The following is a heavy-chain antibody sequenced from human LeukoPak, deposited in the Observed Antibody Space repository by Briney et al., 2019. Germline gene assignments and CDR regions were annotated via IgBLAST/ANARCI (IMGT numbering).Heavy chain of an antibody. V-gene: IGHV3-53*01. Sequence: GGSLRLSCAASGFSVSSNYMSWVRQAPGKGLEWVSVIYSGGSTYYADSVKGRFTISRDNSKNTLYLEMNSLRAEDTAVYYCARAKWLRRVYYFDYWGQGTLVTVSS. CDR3: ARAKWLRRVYYFDY. D-gene: IGHD5-12*01. J-gene: IGHJ4*02. CDR1: GFSVSSNY. CDR2: IYSGGST.